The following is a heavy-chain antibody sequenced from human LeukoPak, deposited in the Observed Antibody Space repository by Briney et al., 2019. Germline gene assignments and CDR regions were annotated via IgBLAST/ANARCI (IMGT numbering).Heavy chain of an antibody. D-gene: IGHD3-3*01. V-gene: IGHV1-18*01. J-gene: IGHJ4*02. CDR3: ARFLRYDFWCAYYFVY. CDR2: ISTYNGNT. CDR1: GYTFNSYD. Sequence: GASVKVSCKASGYTFNSYDISWVRQAPGQGLEWMAWISTYNGNTNYAQKVQGRATMTTDTSTSTAYVELRSLRSDDTALYYCARFLRYDFWCAYYFVYWLQGTLLTVSS.